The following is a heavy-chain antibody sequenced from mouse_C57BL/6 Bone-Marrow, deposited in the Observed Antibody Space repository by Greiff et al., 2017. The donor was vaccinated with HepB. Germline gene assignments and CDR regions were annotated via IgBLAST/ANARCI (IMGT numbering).Heavy chain of an antibody. CDR3: ARWGLRRGGYAMDY. CDR1: GYSFTGYY. J-gene: IGHJ4*01. V-gene: IGHV1-42*01. CDR2: INPSTGGT. D-gene: IGHD2-4*01. Sequence: VQLQQSGPELVKPGASVKISCKASGYSFTGYYMNWVKQSPEKSLEWIGEINPSTGGTTYNQKFKAKATLTVDKSSSTAYMQLKSLTSEDAAVYYCARWGLRRGGYAMDYWGQGTSVTVSS.